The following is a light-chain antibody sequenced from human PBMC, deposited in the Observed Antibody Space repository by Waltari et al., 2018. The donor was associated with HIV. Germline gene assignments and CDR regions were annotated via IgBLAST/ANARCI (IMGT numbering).Light chain of an antibody. V-gene: IGKV1-9*01. J-gene: IGKJ5*01. CDR1: QGISNH. CDR2: AAS. Sequence: DIQLTQSPSVLSVSVGDRVTITCRASQGISNHLAWYQQSPGKSPKLLIYAASTLQTGVPSRFSGGGSGTEFTLTISSLQPEDSATYYCEQFQSFPLTFGQGKRLEIK. CDR3: EQFQSFPLT.